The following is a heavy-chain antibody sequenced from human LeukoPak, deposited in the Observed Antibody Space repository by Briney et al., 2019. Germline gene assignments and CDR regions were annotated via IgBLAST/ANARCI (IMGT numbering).Heavy chain of an antibody. J-gene: IGHJ4*02. D-gene: IGHD3-9*01. Sequence: ASVKVSCKASGYTFTSYYMHWVRQAPGQGLEWMGIINPSGGSTSYAQKFQGRVTMTRDTSTSTVYMELSSLRSEDTAVYCCARENLPYDILTGFGPGYDYWGQGTLVTVSS. V-gene: IGHV1-46*01. CDR3: ARENLPYDILTGFGPGYDY. CDR1: GYTFTSYY. CDR2: INPSGGST.